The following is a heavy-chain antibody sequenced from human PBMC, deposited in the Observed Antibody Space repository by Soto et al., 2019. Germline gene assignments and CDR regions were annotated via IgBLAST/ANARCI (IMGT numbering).Heavy chain of an antibody. CDR3: ARGSQKWLGSWFDP. CDR1: GGSFSGYY. D-gene: IGHD3-10*01. CDR2: INHSGST. J-gene: IGHJ5*02. V-gene: IGHV4-34*01. Sequence: QVQLQQWGAGLLKPSETLSLTCAVYGGSFSGYYWSWIRQPPGKGLEWIGEINHSGSTNYNPSLKSSVTISVDTSKNQFALKLSSVTAAGTAVYYCARGSQKWLGSWFDPWGQGTLVTVSS.